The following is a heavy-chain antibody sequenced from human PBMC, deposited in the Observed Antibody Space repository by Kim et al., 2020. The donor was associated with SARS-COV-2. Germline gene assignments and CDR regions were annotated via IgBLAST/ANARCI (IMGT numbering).Heavy chain of an antibody. CDR3: ARRSGSYFLFDY. Sequence: SETLSLTCTVSGGSISSSSYYWGWIRQPPGKGLEWIGSIYYSGSTYYNPSLKSRVTISVDTSKNQFSLKLSSVTAADTAVYYCARRSGSYFLFDYWGQGTLVTVSS. V-gene: IGHV4-39*07. D-gene: IGHD1-26*01. CDR2: IYYSGST. J-gene: IGHJ4*02. CDR1: GGSISSSSYY.